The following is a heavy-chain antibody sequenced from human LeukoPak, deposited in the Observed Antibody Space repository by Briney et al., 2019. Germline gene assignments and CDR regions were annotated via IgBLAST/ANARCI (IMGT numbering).Heavy chain of an antibody. D-gene: IGHD2-2*01. Sequence: ASVKVSCKASGYTFTGYYMHWVRQAPGQGLEWMGRINPNSGGTNYAQKFQGRVTMTRDTSTSTVYMELSSLRSEDTAVYYCARSGDIVVVPAAIQRYYYYGMDVWGQGTTVTVSS. CDR2: INPNSGGT. J-gene: IGHJ6*02. CDR1: GYTFTGYY. CDR3: ARSGDIVVVPAAIQRYYYYGMDV. V-gene: IGHV1-2*06.